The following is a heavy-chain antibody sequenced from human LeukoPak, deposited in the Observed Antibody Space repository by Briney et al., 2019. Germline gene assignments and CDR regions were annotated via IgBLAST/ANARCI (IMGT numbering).Heavy chain of an antibody. Sequence: GGSLRLSCAASGYTFSSSAMSWVRQAPGKGLEWVSAISNNGGYTYYADSVQGRFTISRDNSKSTLCLQMNSLRAEDTAVYYCARDEVLCTSISCYVPYGMDVWGRGTTVSVSS. J-gene: IGHJ6*02. CDR2: ISNNGGYT. CDR3: ARDEVLCTSISCYVPYGMDV. V-gene: IGHV3-23*01. CDR1: GYTFSSSA. D-gene: IGHD2-2*01.